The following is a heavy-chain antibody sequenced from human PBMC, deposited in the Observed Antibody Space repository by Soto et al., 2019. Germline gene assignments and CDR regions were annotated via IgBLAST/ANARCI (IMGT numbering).Heavy chain of an antibody. Sequence: PGASLKISCRGSGYSFSIYWISWVRQMPGKGLEWMGRIDPSDSYTNYSPSFQGHVTISADKSISTAYLQWSSLKASDTAMYFCARHTPSTSGGWTYWGQGTPVTVSS. CDR2: IDPSDSYT. J-gene: IGHJ4*02. V-gene: IGHV5-10-1*01. D-gene: IGHD2-2*01. CDR3: ARHTPSTSGGWTY. CDR1: GYSFSIYW.